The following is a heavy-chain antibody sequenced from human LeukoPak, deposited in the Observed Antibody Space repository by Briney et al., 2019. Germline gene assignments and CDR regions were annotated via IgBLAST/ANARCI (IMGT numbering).Heavy chain of an antibody. D-gene: IGHD6-19*01. CDR1: GFTFSSYS. Sequence: GGSLRLSCAASGFTFSSYSMNWVRQAPGKGLEWVSSISSSSSYIYYADSVKGRFTISRDNAKNSLYLQMNSLGAEDTAVYYCARDAQWLVPEGYFYYMDVWGKGTTVTVSS. CDR2: ISSSSSYI. V-gene: IGHV3-21*01. J-gene: IGHJ6*03. CDR3: ARDAQWLVPEGYFYYMDV.